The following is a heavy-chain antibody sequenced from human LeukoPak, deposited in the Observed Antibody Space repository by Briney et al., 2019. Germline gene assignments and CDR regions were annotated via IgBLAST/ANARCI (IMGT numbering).Heavy chain of an antibody. V-gene: IGHV6-1*01. Sequence: SQTLSLTCAISGDSVSSNSAAWNWIRQSPSRGLEWLGRTYYRSKWYNDYAVSVKSRITINPDTSKNQFSLQLNPVTPEDTAVYYCARDSSSSWYRNLPFDYWGQGTLVTVSS. CDR1: GDSVSSNSAA. CDR3: ARDSSSSWYRNLPFDY. CDR2: TYYRSKWYN. J-gene: IGHJ4*02. D-gene: IGHD6-13*01.